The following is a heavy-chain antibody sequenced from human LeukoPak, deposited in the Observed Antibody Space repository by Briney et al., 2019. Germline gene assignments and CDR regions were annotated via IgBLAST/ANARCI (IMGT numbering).Heavy chain of an antibody. CDR2: IRCDGSNK. CDR1: GFTFSSYG. J-gene: IGHJ4*02. D-gene: IGHD3-22*01. V-gene: IGHV3-30*02. Sequence: GGSLRLSCAASGFTFSSYGMHWVRQAPGKGLEWVAFIRCDGSNKYYADSVKGRFTISRDNSKNTRYLQMNSLRAEDTAVYCCATALSSGPRDYRGQGTLVTVSS. CDR3: ATALSSGPRDY.